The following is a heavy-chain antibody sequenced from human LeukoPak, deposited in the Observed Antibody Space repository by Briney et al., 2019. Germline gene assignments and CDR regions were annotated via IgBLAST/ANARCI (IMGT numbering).Heavy chain of an antibody. CDR2: MNPNSGNT. CDR3: ARGPDILTGYPFDY. CDR1: GYTFTSYY. V-gene: IGHV1-8*02. Sequence: ASVKVSCKASGYTFTSYYMHWVRQATGQGLEWMGWMNPNSGNTGYAQKFQGRVTMTRNTSIGTAYMELSSLRSEDTAVYYCARGPDILTGYPFDYWGQGTLVTVSS. D-gene: IGHD3-9*01. J-gene: IGHJ4*02.